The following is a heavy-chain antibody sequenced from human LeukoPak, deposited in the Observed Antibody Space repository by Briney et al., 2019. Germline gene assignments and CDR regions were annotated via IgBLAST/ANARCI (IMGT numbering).Heavy chain of an antibody. CDR3: AKAADNFDI. V-gene: IGHV3-30*02. CDR1: GITLSSHG. J-gene: IGHJ3*02. D-gene: IGHD3-9*01. CDR2: IPLDGSRQ. Sequence: GGSLRLSCEASGITLSSHGMHWVRQAPGKGLEWMAFIPLDGSRQYYADSVKGRFIISRDNSKQTLYLQINNLRAEDTAVYYCAKAADNFDIWGQGTMVTVSS.